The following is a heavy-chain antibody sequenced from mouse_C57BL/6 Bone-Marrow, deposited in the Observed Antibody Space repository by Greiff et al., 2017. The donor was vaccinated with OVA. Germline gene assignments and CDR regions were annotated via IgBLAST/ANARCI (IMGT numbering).Heavy chain of an antibody. Sequence: VKVVESGPGLVAPSQSLSITCTVSGFSLTSYAISWVRQPPGKGLEWLGVIWTGGGTNYNSALKSRLSISKDNSKSQVFLKMNSLQTDDTARYYCARNSARRWGLYFDYWGQGTTLTVSS. V-gene: IGHV2-9-1*01. CDR2: IWTGGGT. CDR1: GFSLTSYA. CDR3: ARNSARRWGLYFDY. J-gene: IGHJ2*01. D-gene: IGHD2-3*01.